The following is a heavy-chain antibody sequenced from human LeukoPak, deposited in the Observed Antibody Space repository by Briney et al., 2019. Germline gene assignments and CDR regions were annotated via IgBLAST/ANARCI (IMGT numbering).Heavy chain of an antibody. CDR2: VYPGNSET. Sequence: GESLTISCKGSGYMFNMYYIAWVRQMPGKGLQWMGIVYPGNSETTYSPSFQGQVTISADKSISTAYLQWSSLKASDTAMYYCARHAYYSNLDYGMDVWGKGTTVTVSS. CDR3: ARHAYYSNLDYGMDV. D-gene: IGHD4-11*01. J-gene: IGHJ6*04. CDR1: GYMFNMYY. V-gene: IGHV5-51*01.